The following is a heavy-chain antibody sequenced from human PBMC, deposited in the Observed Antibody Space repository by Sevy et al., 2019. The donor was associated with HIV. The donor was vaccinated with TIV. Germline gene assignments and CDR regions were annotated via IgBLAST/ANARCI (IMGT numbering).Heavy chain of an antibody. J-gene: IGHJ3*02. V-gene: IGHV1-18*01. D-gene: IGHD3-10*01. CDR3: ARDQDWTPSRTWYYGSGSGAFDI. CDR2: ISAYNGNT. CDR1: GYTFTSYG. Sequence: ASVKVSCKASGYTFTSYGISWVRQAPGQGLEWMGWISAYNGNTNYAQKLQGRVTMTTDTSTSTAYMELRSLRSDDTVVYYCARDQDWTPSRTWYYGSGSGAFDIWGQGTMVTVSS.